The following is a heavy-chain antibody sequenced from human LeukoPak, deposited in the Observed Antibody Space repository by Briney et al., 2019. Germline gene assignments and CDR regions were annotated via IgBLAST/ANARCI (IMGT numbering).Heavy chain of an antibody. CDR1: GYTFTSYG. V-gene: IGHV1-18*01. CDR2: ISAYNGNT. Sequence: GASVKVSCKASGYTFTSYGISWVRQAPGQGLEWMGWISAYNGNTNYAQKLQGRVTMTTDTSTSTAYMELRSLRSDDTAVYYCAREKGFVGLLTQGKEEMGYWGQGTLVTVSS. J-gene: IGHJ4*02. D-gene: IGHD5-24*01. CDR3: AREKGFVGLLTQGKEEMGY.